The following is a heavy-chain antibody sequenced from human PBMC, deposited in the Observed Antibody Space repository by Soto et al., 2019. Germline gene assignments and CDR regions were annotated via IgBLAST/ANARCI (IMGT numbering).Heavy chain of an antibody. Sequence: QVQLVESGGGVVQPGRSLRLSCAASGFIFNSYGMHWVRQAPGKGLEWVAVIWHDGRNYDYADSVKGRFTVSRDNSKNAVYLQMNRLRAEDTAVDYGARYGGNDVAIDYWGQGTLVTVAP. CDR1: GFIFNSYG. J-gene: IGHJ4*02. CDR3: ARYGGNDVAIDY. V-gene: IGHV3-33*01. CDR2: IWHDGRNY. D-gene: IGHD1-1*01.